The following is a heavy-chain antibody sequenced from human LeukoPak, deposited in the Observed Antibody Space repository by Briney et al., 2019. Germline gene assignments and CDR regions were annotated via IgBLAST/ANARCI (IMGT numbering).Heavy chain of an antibody. CDR1: GFIFSSYW. V-gene: IGHV3-7*01. D-gene: IGHD3-9*01. J-gene: IGHJ4*02. Sequence: GGSLRLSCAASGFIFSSYWMSWVRQAPGKGLEWVANIKQDGSEKYYVDSVKGRFTISRDNAKNSLYLQMNSLRAEDTAVYYCARVEDYDILTGYDYWGQGTLVTVSS. CDR3: ARVEDYDILTGYDY. CDR2: IKQDGSEK.